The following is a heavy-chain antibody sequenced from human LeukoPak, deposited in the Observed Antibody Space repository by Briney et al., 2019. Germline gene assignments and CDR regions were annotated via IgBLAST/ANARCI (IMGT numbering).Heavy chain of an antibody. CDR3: AKDLRPWIQLIDY. V-gene: IGHV3-23*01. CDR1: GFTFDDYA. J-gene: IGHJ4*02. Sequence: PGGSLRLSCAASGFTFDDYAMHWVRQAPGKGLEWVSAISGSGGSTYYADSVKGRFTISRDNSKNTLYLQMNSLRAEDTAVYYCAKDLRPWIQLIDYWGQGTLVTVSS. D-gene: IGHD5-18*01. CDR2: ISGSGGST.